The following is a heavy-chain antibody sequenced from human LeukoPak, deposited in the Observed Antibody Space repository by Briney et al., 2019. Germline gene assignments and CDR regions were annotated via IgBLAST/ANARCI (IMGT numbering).Heavy chain of an antibody. CDR2: ISDSSGYK. CDR1: GFTFSDYY. Sequence: GGSLRLSCAASGFTFSDYYMSWIRQTPGKGLEWVSDISDSSGYKNYADSLKGRFTISRDNAKNPVYLQMNSLSAEDTAVYYCARQGLYDSSDFWTFQHWGQGTLVTVSS. J-gene: IGHJ1*01. V-gene: IGHV3-11*06. D-gene: IGHD3/OR15-3a*01. CDR3: ARQGLYDSSDFWTFQH.